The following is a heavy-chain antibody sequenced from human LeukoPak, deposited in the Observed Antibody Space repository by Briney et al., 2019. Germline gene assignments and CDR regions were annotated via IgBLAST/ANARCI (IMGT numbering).Heavy chain of an antibody. CDR2: IWYDGSNK. J-gene: IGHJ4*02. CDR3: ARGREYYYDSSAYSKFDY. V-gene: IGHV3-33*01. D-gene: IGHD3-22*01. Sequence: GRSLRLFCAASGFTFNNYGMHWVRQAPGKGLEWVAAIWYDGSNKYYADSVKGRFTISRDNSKNTLYLQMNSLRAEDTALYYCARGREYYYDSSAYSKFDYWGQGTLVTVSS. CDR1: GFTFNNYG.